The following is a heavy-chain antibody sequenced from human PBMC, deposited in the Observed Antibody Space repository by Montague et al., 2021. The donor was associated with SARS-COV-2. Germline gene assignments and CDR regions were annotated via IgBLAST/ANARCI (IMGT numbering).Heavy chain of an antibody. CDR3: ARMQWLGVRAFDV. J-gene: IGHJ3*01. D-gene: IGHD3-10*01. V-gene: IGHV4-59*01. CDR2: IYYNGNT. Sequence: SETLSLTRTVSPFSITSYYWSWIRQPPGKGLEWIGNIYYNGNTNYNPSLKGRVTMSLDTSKTQFSLKLTSVTAADTAVYYCARMQWLGVRAFDVWGQGTLVTVSS. CDR1: PFSITSYY.